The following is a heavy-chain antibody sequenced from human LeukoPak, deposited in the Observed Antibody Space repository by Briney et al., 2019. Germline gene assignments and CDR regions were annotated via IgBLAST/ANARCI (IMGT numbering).Heavy chain of an antibody. CDR2: ITGSGVST. Sequence: GGSLRLSCVASGFTFSTYSMSWVRQAPGKGLEWVSAITGSGVSTYYADSVKGRFTISRDNSKNTQYLQMNSLRAEDTAVYYCAKDSLTTEVWGQGTTVTVPS. D-gene: IGHD4-11*01. CDR1: GFTFSTYS. V-gene: IGHV3-23*01. CDR3: AKDSLTTEV. J-gene: IGHJ6*02.